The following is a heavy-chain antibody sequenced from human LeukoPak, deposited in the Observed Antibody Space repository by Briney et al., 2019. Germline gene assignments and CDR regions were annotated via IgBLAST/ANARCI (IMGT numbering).Heavy chain of an antibody. CDR3: ARTCSSSSCYMVH. V-gene: IGHV1-18*01. CDR2: ISVYNGNT. CDR1: GYTFANFG. J-gene: IGHJ4*02. D-gene: IGHD2-2*02. Sequence: ASVRVSCKASGYTFANFGITWVRQAPGQGLEWMGWISVYNGNTNYAQNLQGRVTLTTDTSTSTAYMELRSLRSDDTALYYCARTCSSSSCYMVHWGQGTLVTVSS.